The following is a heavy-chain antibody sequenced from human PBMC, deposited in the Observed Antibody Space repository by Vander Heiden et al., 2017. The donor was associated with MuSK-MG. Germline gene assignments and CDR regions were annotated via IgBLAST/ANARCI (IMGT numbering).Heavy chain of an antibody. V-gene: IGHV4-4*07. J-gene: IGHJ5*02. CDR3: ARWDSRSFDP. Sequence: QVQLQESGPGLVKPSETLSLTCTVSGGSISTYWWTWIRQPAGKGLEWIGRIYATGSTNVNPSLKSRLTMSLDTSRNQFSLKLTSVTAADTAVYYCARWDSRSFDPWGQGTLVTVSS. CDR1: GGSISTYW. CDR2: IYATGST. D-gene: IGHD1-26*01.